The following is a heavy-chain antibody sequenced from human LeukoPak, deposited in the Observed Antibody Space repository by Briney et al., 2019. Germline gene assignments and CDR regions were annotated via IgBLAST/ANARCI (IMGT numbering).Heavy chain of an antibody. V-gene: IGHV3-30*03. Sequence: GGSLRLSCAASGFTFSSYGMHWVRQAPGKGPEWVAVISYDGSNKYYADSVKGRFTISRDNAKNSLYLQMNSLRAEDTAVYYCASTEYSPWYSFDYWGQGTLVTVSS. CDR3: ASTEYSPWYSFDY. J-gene: IGHJ4*02. CDR2: ISYDGSNK. D-gene: IGHD6-6*01. CDR1: GFTFSSYG.